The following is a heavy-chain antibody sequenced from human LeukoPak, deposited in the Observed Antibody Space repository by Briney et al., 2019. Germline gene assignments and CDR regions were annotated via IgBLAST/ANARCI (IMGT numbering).Heavy chain of an antibody. CDR3: ARHAPMGSHWTNWFDP. V-gene: IGHV4-34*01. CDR2: VHYSGSA. CDR1: GGSFSGYY. D-gene: IGHD1-1*01. J-gene: IGHJ5*02. Sequence: SETLSLTCAVYGGSFSGYYWTWIRQSPGKGLEWIGEVHYSGSATYNPSLKSRVTISVDTSKNQFSLKLSSVTAADTAVYYCARHAPMGSHWTNWFDPWGQGTLVTVSS.